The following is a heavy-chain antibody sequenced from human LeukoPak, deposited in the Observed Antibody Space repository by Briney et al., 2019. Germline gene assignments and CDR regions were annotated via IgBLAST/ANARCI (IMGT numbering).Heavy chain of an antibody. CDR3: ARFDPGVHPGDY. CDR1: GYTFTSYG. CDR2: IIPISGTT. J-gene: IGHJ4*02. Sequence: GASVKVSCKASGYTFTSYGISWVRQAPGQGLEWMGGIIPISGTTNYAQNFQGRVTITADESTTTAYMELASLRFDDTAVYYCARFDPGVHPGDYWGQGTLVTVSP. V-gene: IGHV1-69*13. D-gene: IGHD3-10*01.